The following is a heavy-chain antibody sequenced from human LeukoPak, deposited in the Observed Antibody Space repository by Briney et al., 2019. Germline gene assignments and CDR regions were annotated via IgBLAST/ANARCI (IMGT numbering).Heavy chain of an antibody. Sequence: SETLSLTCTVSGGSISSSNSYWGWIRQPPGKGLEWIGGIYYIGITYYNPSPKSRVTISVDTSRNQFSLKLSSVTAADTAVYYCAREITWHMDVWGKGTMVTVSS. CDR2: IYYIGIT. V-gene: IGHV4-39*07. J-gene: IGHJ6*03. CDR1: GGSISSSNSY. D-gene: IGHD1-14*01. CDR3: AREITWHMDV.